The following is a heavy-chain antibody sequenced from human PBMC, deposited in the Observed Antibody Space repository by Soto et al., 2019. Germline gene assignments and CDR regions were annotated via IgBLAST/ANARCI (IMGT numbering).Heavy chain of an antibody. D-gene: IGHD6-6*01. CDR1: GYIFTNYW. Sequence: GASLKISCKGSGYIFTNYWIGWVRQMPGKGLEWMGIINPGDSDTRYSPSFQGQVTVSADKSISTAYLQWSSLKASDTAMYYCSKFKYSTSVRYLQHWGQGTPVTVSS. CDR3: SKFKYSTSVRYLQH. J-gene: IGHJ1*01. CDR2: INPGDSDT. V-gene: IGHV5-51*01.